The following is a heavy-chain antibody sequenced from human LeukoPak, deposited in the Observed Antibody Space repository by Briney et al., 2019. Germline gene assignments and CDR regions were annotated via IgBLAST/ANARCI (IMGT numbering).Heavy chain of an antibody. CDR1: GGSISSYY. CDR2: IYSSGST. V-gene: IGHV4-59*01. CDR3: ARGMVGSD. D-gene: IGHD2-8*01. Sequence: KSSETLSLTCTVSGGSISSYYWSWIRQPPGKGLEWIGYIYSSGSTNYNPSLKSRVTISVDTSKNQFSLKLTSVTAADTAVYYCARGMVGSDWGQGTLVTVSS. J-gene: IGHJ4*02.